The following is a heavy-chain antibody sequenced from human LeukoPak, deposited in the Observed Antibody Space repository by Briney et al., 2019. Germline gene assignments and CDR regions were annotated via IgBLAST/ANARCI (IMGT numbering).Heavy chain of an antibody. Sequence: GGSLRLSCAASGFTFSSLVMHWVRQAPGKGLEWVALIAYDGSNKYYADSVKGRFTISRDNSKNTLYLQMNTLRAEDTALYSCAKSRSSTRFDYAFDIWGQGTMVTVSS. CDR3: AKSRSSTRFDYAFDI. CDR2: IAYDGSNK. J-gene: IGHJ3*02. V-gene: IGHV3-30*18. D-gene: IGHD2-2*01. CDR1: GFTFSSLV.